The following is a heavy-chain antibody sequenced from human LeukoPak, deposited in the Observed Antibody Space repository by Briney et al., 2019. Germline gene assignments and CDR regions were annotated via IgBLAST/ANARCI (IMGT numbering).Heavy chain of an antibody. CDR3: ARLRGNYFPDF. J-gene: IGHJ4*02. V-gene: IGHV4-59*01. Sequence: SETLSLTCTVSGGSMSNYYWTWIRQPPGKGLEWIAYIFYSGSTNYNPSLKSRVTISVDTSKNQFSLKLNSVPAADTAVYYCARLRGNYFPDFWGQGTLVTVSS. D-gene: IGHD2/OR15-2a*01. CDR2: IFYSGST. CDR1: GGSMSNYY.